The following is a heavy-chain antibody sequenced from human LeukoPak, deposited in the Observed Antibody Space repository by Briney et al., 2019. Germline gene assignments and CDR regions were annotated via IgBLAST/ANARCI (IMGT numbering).Heavy chain of an antibody. CDR1: GFTFSSYA. CDR2: ISYDGSNK. V-gene: IGHV3-30-3*01. J-gene: IGHJ3*02. D-gene: IGHD2-2*01. CDR3: ARESYIVVVPAIGEDAFDI. Sequence: GRSLRLSCAASGFTFSSYAMHWVRQAPGKGLEWVAVISYDGSNKYYADSVKGRFTISRDNAKSSLYLQMNSLRAEDTAVYYCARESYIVVVPAIGEDAFDIWGQGTMVTVSS.